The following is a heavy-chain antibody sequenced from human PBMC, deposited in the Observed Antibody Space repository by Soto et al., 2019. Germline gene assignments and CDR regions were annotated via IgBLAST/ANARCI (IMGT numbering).Heavy chain of an antibody. CDR3: SGTLVVTAVHWYFDR. CDR2: IIPIFGTA. V-gene: IGHV1-69*12. D-gene: IGHD2-21*02. J-gene: IGHJ2*01. CDR1: GGTFSSYA. Sequence: QVQLVQSGAEVKKPGSSVKVSCKASGGTFSSYAISWVRQAPGQGLEWMGGIIPIFGTANHAEKFQGRVTIDAAEPPGTARVQLWSLRSEDTALYYGSGTLVVTAVHWYFDRWGRGTLVTVAS.